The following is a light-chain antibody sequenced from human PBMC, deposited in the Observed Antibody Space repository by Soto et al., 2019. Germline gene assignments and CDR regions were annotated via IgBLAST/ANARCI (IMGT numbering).Light chain of an antibody. CDR2: SNN. J-gene: IGLJ2*01. Sequence: QSVLTQPPSASGTPGQRVTISCSGSSSNIGSNTVNWYQHLPGTAPKLLIYSNNQRPPGVPDRFSGSKSGTSASLAISGLQSEDEADYYCAAWDDSLNGPHVVFGGGTQLTVL. CDR3: AAWDDSLNGPHVV. CDR1: SSNIGSNT. V-gene: IGLV1-44*01.